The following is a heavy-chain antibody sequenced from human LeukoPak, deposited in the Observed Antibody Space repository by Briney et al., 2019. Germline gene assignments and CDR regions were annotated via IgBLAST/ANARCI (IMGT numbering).Heavy chain of an antibody. CDR2: ISDNGGGT. D-gene: IGHD2-15*01. V-gene: IGHV3-23*01. J-gene: IGHJ4*02. CDR3: AKERSTVGTPLFDN. CDR1: GFSFGSYA. Sequence: GGSLRLSCAAAGFSFGSYAMSWVRQAPGGGREWVSGISDNGGGTYYGDSVKGRFTISRDNSKNMLYLQMNGLRAEDTALYYCAKERSTVGTPLFDNWGQGILVTVSS.